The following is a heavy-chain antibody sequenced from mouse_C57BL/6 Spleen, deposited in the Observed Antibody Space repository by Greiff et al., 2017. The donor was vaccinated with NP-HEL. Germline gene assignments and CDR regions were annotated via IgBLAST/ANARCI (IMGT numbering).Heavy chain of an antibody. Sequence: VQLQQSGTELVKPGASVKLSCKASGYTFTSYWMHWVKQRPGQGLEWIGNINPSNGGTNYNEKFKSKATLTVDKSSSTAYMQLSSLTSEDSAVYYCARGGWDEGGFAYWGQGTLVTVSA. J-gene: IGHJ3*01. CDR1: GYTFTSYW. CDR3: ARGGWDEGGFAY. V-gene: IGHV1-53*01. CDR2: INPSNGGT. D-gene: IGHD4-1*01.